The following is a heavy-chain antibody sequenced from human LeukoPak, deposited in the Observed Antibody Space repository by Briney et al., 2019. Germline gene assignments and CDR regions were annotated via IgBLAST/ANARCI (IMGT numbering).Heavy chain of an antibody. CDR1: GGSISSGDYY. D-gene: IGHD5-24*01. V-gene: IGHV4-61*08. Sequence: SETLSLTCTVSGGSISSGDYYWSWIRQPPGKGPEWIGYISYSGSTNYNPSLKSRVTISVDTSKNQFSLKLSSVTAADTAVYYCARERWLQSGVDYWGQGTLVTVSS. CDR2: ISYSGST. J-gene: IGHJ4*02. CDR3: ARERWLQSGVDY.